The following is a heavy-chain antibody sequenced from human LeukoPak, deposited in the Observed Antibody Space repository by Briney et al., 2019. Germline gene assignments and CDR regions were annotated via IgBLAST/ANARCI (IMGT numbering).Heavy chain of an antibody. Sequence: HPGGSLRLSCAASGFTFSSYAMSWVRQAPGKGLEWVSTLSGSGGNTYYADSVKGRVTISRDNSKNTLYLQMNSLRAEDTAVYHCAKGPYYYDSADYFDYWGQGTLVTVSS. D-gene: IGHD3-22*01. CDR2: LSGSGGNT. CDR1: GFTFSSYA. J-gene: IGHJ4*02. V-gene: IGHV3-23*01. CDR3: AKGPYYYDSADYFDY.